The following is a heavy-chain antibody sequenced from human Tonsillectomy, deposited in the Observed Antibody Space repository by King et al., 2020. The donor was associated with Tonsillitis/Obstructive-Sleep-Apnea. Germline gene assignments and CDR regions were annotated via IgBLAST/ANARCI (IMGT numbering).Heavy chain of an antibody. CDR3: AREGDDAVDT. CDR2: IDYSGST. D-gene: IGHD3-16*01. CDR1: GGSISSYY. V-gene: IGHV4-59*01. Sequence: VQLQESGPGLVKPSETLSLTCTVSGGSISSYYWSWIRQPPGKGLEWIGYIDYSGSTKYNPSLKSRVIISVDTSKNQFSLNLSSVTAADTAVYYCAREGDDAVDTWGQGTMVTVSS. J-gene: IGHJ3*02.